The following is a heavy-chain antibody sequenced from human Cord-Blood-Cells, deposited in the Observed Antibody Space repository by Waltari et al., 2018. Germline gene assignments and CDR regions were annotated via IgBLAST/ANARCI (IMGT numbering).Heavy chain of an antibody. J-gene: IGHJ4*02. CDR3: ARVVPYYDFWSGYFDY. Sequence: QVQLVQSGAEVKKPGSSVKVPCKASGGTFRSYALSWVRQAPGQGLEWMGGIIPIFGTANYAQKFQGRVTITADESTSTAYMELSSLRSEDTAMYYCARVVPYYDFWSGYFDYWGQGTLVTVSS. D-gene: IGHD3-3*01. CDR2: IIPIFGTA. V-gene: IGHV1-69*01. CDR1: GGTFRSYA.